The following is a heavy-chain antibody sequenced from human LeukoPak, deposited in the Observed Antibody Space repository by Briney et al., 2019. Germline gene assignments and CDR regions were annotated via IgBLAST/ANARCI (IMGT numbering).Heavy chain of an antibody. CDR3: ARSPYYYGMDV. CDR2: IYYSGST. Sequence: SETLSLTCTVSGGSISSYYWSWIRQPPGKGLEWIGYIYYSGSTNYNPSLKSRVTISVDTSKNQFSLKLSSVTAADAAVYYCARSPYYYGMDVWGQGTTVTVSS. V-gene: IGHV4-59*08. CDR1: GGSISSYY. J-gene: IGHJ6*02.